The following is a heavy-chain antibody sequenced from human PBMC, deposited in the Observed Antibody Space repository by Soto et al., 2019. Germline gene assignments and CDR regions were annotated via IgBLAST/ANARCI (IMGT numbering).Heavy chain of an antibody. J-gene: IGHJ4*02. Sequence: AQPVESGGGLVQPGGSLRLSCAASGFTFSNYWMHWVRQVPGQGPVWVSRLNRDGSRTDYADSVRGRFTIFRDNARNTLYLQMNSLRAEDTAMYYCARDLGGAGSYWGQGTLVTVSS. CDR1: GFTFSNYW. D-gene: IGHD1-26*01. CDR2: LNRDGSRT. V-gene: IGHV3-74*01. CDR3: ARDLGGAGSY.